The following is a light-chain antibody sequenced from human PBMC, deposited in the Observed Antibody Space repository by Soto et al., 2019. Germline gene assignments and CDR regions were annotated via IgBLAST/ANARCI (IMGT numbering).Light chain of an antibody. Sequence: DIVMTRSPATLSVSPGETATLSCRASQNIDINLVWYQQKPGQAPRLLIFRASTRATGIPARFSGSGSGTEFTLTISSLQSEDVAVYYCQQYHHWPPITFGQGTRLEIK. J-gene: IGKJ5*01. CDR1: QNIDIN. V-gene: IGKV3-15*01. CDR2: RAS. CDR3: QQYHHWPPIT.